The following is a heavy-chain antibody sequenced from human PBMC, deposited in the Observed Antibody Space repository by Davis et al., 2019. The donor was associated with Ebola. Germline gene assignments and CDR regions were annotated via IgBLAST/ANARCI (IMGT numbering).Heavy chain of an antibody. J-gene: IGHJ4*02. Sequence: GESLKISCAASGFTFTNAWLTWVRQTPGKGLEWVGRIKSESHGGATVYAAPVKGRFTISRDDSKDTLYLDMNSLTTEDTAVNYCALWGPLNGDYVFDFWGQGTLVTVSS. V-gene: IGHV3-15*01. CDR1: GFTFTNAW. CDR3: ALWGPLNGDYVFDF. D-gene: IGHD4-17*01. CDR2: IKSESHGGAT.